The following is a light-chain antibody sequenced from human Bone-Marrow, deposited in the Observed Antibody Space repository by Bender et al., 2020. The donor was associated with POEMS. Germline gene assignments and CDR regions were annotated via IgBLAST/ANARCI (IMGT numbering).Light chain of an antibody. CDR1: SIGRNP. Sequence: QSVLTQPPSASGTPGQRVTISCSGGSIGRNPTNWYQQLPGTAPRLFIYADDRRPSGVPNRSSASKSGSSASLAISGLQSEDAAGYCCCTWDDRLNAWLFGGGTKLTVL. V-gene: IGLV1-44*01. CDR2: ADD. J-gene: IGLJ3*02. CDR3: CTWDDRLNAWL.